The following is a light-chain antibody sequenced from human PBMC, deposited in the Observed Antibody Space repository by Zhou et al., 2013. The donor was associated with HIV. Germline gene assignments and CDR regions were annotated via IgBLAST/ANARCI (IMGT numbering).Light chain of an antibody. CDR1: QTIYTY. V-gene: IGKV1-5*03. CDR2: KAS. CDR3: QQYYSYPQM. Sequence: DLRMTQSPSSLSASVGDRVTITCRASQTIYTYLNWYQQKPGIAPNLLIYKASTLQTGVPSRFSGSGSGTEFTLTISCLQSEDFATYYCQQYYSYPQMFGQGTKVEI. J-gene: IGKJ1*01.